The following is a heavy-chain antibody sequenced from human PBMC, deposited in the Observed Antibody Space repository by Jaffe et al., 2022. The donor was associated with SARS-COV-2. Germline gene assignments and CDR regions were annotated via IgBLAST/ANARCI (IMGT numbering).Heavy chain of an antibody. V-gene: IGHV3-43*01. CDR3: AKNGYSYGRSPHYYYYYMDV. D-gene: IGHD5-18*01. J-gene: IGHJ6*03. CDR2: ISWDGGST. Sequence: EVQLVESGGVVVQPGGSLRLSCAASGFTFDDYTMHWVRQAPGKGLEWVSLISWDGGSTYYADSVKGRFTISRDNSKNSLYLQMNSLRTEDTALYYCAKNGYSYGRSPHYYYYYMDVWGKGTTVTVSS. CDR1: GFTFDDYT.